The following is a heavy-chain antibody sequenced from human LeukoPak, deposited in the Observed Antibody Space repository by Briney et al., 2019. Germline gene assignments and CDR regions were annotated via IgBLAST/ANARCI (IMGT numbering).Heavy chain of an antibody. CDR3: ARAERGYSYPRGVDY. V-gene: IGHV3-21*01. CDR1: GFTFSSYS. CDR2: ISSSSSYI. Sequence: KPGGSLRLSCAASGFTFSSYSMNWVRQAPGKGLEWVSSISSSSSYIYYADSVKGRFTISRDNAKNSLYLRMNSLRAEDTAVYYCARAERGYSYPRGVDYWGQGTLVTVSS. D-gene: IGHD5-18*01. J-gene: IGHJ4*02.